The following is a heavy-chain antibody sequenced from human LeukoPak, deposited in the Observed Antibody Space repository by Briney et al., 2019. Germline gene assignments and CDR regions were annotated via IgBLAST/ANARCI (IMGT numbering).Heavy chain of an antibody. V-gene: IGHV3-30*02. CDR2: IRYDGSNK. J-gene: IGHJ1*01. Sequence: GGSLRLSCAASGFTFSSYGMHWARQAPGKGLEWVAYIRYDGSNKYYADSVKGRFTISRDNSKNTLYLQMNSLRAEDTAVYYCAREAAVVVTPLQHWGQGTLVTVSS. CDR1: GFTFSSYG. CDR3: AREAAVVVTPLQH. D-gene: IGHD2-21*02.